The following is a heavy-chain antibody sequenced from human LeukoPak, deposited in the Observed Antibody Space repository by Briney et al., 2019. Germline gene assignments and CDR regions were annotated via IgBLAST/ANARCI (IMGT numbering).Heavy chain of an antibody. Sequence: GGSLRLSCAASGFTFSSYWISWVRQAPGKGLEWVANVKLDGSEKSYVDSVKGRFTISRDNAKNSLYLQMNSLRAEDTAVYYCARDLVVATFDYWGQGTLVTVSS. CDR1: GFTFSSYW. J-gene: IGHJ4*02. V-gene: IGHV3-7*01. CDR2: VKLDGSEK. D-gene: IGHD5-12*01. CDR3: ARDLVVATFDY.